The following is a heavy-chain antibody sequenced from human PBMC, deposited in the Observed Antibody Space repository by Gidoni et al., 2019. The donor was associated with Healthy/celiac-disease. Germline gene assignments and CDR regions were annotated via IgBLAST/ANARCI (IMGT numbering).Heavy chain of an antibody. J-gene: IGHJ4*02. CDR2: IYYSGST. CDR3: AVGGYCSGGSCYSPYYFDY. D-gene: IGHD2-15*01. Sequence: QLQLQESGPGLVKPSETLSLTCTVSGGSISSSSYYWGWIRQPPGKGLEWIGSIYYSGSTYYNPSLKSRVTISVDTSKNQFSLKLSSVTAADTAVYYCAVGGYCSGGSCYSPYYFDYWGQGTLVTVSS. V-gene: IGHV4-39*01. CDR1: GGSISSSSYY.